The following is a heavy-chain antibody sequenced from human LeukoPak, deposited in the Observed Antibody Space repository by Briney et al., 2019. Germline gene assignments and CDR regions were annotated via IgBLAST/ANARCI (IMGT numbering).Heavy chain of an antibody. Sequence: GGSLRLSCAASGFTVSSKCMSWVRQAPGKGLEWVSVLYTAGNTYYADSVKGRFTISRDNSKNTLSLQMNSLRPEDTALYYCAGGQMFTSGGFDSWGQGALVTVSS. J-gene: IGHJ4*02. CDR3: AGGQMFTSGGFDS. CDR1: GFTVSSKC. CDR2: LYTAGNT. D-gene: IGHD6-19*01. V-gene: IGHV3-53*01.